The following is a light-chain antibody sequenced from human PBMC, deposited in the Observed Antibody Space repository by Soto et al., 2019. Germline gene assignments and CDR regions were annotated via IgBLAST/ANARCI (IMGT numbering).Light chain of an antibody. V-gene: IGLV1-47*01. Sequence: QSVLTQPPSASGTPGQTVTISCSGSSSNIGRYYVYWYQHLPGTAPTLFIYRDNQRPSGVPDRFSGSKSGTSASLAISGLRSEYEADYYCAAWDDSLSGPVFGGGTKLTVL. CDR3: AAWDDSLSGPV. CDR2: RDN. CDR1: SSNIGRYY. J-gene: IGLJ2*01.